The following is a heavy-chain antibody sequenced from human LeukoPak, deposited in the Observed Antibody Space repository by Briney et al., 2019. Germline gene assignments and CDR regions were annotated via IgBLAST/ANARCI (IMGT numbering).Heavy chain of an antibody. J-gene: IGHJ3*02. CDR3: AQSGETDAFDI. CDR1: GGTFSSYA. CDR2: IIPIFGTA. Sequence: GASVKVSCKASGGTFSSYAISWVRQAPGQGLEWMGGIIPIFGTANYAQKFQGRVTITADESTSTAYMGLSSLRSEDTAVYYCAQSGETDAFDIWGQGTMVTVSS. D-gene: IGHD5-24*01. V-gene: IGHV1-69*13.